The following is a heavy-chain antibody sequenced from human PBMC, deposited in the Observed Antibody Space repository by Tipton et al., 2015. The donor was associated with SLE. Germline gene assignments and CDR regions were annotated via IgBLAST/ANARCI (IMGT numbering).Heavy chain of an antibody. V-gene: IGHV4-30-2*01. Sequence: TLSLTCAVSGGSISSGGYSWSWIRQPPGKGLEWIGYIYHSGSTYYNPSLKSRVTISVDRSKNQFSLKLSSATAADTAVYYCARGSFSRYSSYFDLWGRGTLVTVSS. D-gene: IGHD5-12*01. CDR3: ARGSFSRYSSYFDL. CDR1: GGSISSGGYS. J-gene: IGHJ2*01. CDR2: IYHSGST.